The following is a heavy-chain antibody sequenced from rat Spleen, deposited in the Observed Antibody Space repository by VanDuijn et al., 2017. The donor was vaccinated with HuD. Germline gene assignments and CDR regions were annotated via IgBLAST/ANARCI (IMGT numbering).Heavy chain of an antibody. CDR2: IWGNGNT. V-gene: IGHV2-13*01. Sequence: QVQLKESGPGLVQPSQTLSLTCTVSGFSVTSYDMHWVRQPPGKGLEWMGVIWGNGNTHYNSVLKSRLSISRDTSKSQVFLKMNSLQTEDTATYYCARARTYYGYNSYYFDYWGQGVMVTVSS. CDR1: GFSVTSYD. D-gene: IGHD1-9*01. CDR3: ARARTYYGYNSYYFDY. J-gene: IGHJ2*01.